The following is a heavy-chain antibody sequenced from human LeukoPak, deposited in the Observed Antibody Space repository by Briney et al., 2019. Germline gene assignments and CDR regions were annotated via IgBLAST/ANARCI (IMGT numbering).Heavy chain of an antibody. CDR3: AREGCSSTSCYWEDAFDI. V-gene: IGHV3-21*01. Sequence: GGSLRLSCAASGFTFSSYSMNWVRQAPGKGLEWVSSISSSSSYIYYADSVKGRFTISRDNAKNSLYLQMNSLRAEDTAVYYCAREGCSSTSCYWEDAFDIWGQGAMVTVSS. J-gene: IGHJ3*02. D-gene: IGHD2-2*01. CDR1: GFTFSSYS. CDR2: ISSSSSYI.